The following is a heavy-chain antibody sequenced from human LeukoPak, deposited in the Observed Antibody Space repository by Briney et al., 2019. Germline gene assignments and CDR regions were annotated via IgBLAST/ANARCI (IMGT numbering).Heavy chain of an antibody. CDR3: AKDGSSWYSYYFDY. CDR1: GFTFSSYA. Sequence: PGVSLRLSCATSGFTFSSYAMSWVRQAPGKGLEWVSAISGSGGSTYYADSVKGRFTISRDNSKNTLYLQMNSLRAEDTAVYYCAKDGSSWYSYYFDYWGQGTLVTVSS. D-gene: IGHD6-13*01. CDR2: ISGSGGST. V-gene: IGHV3-23*01. J-gene: IGHJ4*02.